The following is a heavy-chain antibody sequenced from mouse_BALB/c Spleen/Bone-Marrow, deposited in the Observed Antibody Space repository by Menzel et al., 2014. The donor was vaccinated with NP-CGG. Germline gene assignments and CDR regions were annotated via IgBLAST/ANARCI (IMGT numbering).Heavy chain of an antibody. CDR2: INPYNDGI. J-gene: IGHJ2*01. CDR1: GYTFTGYV. CDR3: ARYDGYLDY. Sequence: QLQESGPELVKPGASVKMSCKASGYTFTGYVMHWVKQKPGQGLEWIGNINPYNDGIKYNEKFKGKATLTSDISSTTAYMELSGLTSEDSAVYFCARYDGYLDYWGQGTTLTVSS. V-gene: IGHV1-14*01. D-gene: IGHD2-3*01.